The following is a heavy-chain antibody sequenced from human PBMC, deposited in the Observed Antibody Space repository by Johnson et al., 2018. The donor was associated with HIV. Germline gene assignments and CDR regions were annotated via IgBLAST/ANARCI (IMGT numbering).Heavy chain of an antibody. V-gene: IGHV3-30*02. J-gene: IGHJ3*02. D-gene: IGHD4-23*01. CDR1: GFTFSSYG. CDR2: IRYDGSNK. Sequence: VQLVESGGGVVQPGGSLRLSCAASGFTFSSYGMHWVRQAPGKGLEWVAFIRYDGSNKYYADSVKGRFTISRDNAKNSLYLQMNSLRAEDTALYYCARVRYGGNSRSNAFDIWGQGTMVTVSS. CDR3: ARVRYGGNSRSNAFDI.